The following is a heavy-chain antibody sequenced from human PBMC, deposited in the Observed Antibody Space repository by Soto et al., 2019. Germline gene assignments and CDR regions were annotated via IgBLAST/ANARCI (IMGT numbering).Heavy chain of an antibody. Sequence: SETLSLTCDVSGYSISSGYYWGWIRQPPGKGLEWIGSMYHSGRSQYAPSLKSRVTISVDTSRNQFSLRLTSVTAADTAVYYCARISTHEYDISDYYSPTSYFDSWSQGSLVTVYS. CDR3: ARISTHEYDISDYYSPTSYFDS. J-gene: IGHJ4*02. CDR2: MYHSGRS. D-gene: IGHD3-22*01. V-gene: IGHV4-38-2*01. CDR1: GYSISSGYY.